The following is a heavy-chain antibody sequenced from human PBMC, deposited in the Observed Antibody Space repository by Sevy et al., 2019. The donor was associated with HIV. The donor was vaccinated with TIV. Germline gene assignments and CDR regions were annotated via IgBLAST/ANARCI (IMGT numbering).Heavy chain of an antibody. CDR1: GGTFSSYA. J-gene: IGHJ6*02. D-gene: IGHD2-2*01. V-gene: IGHV1-69*13. CDR2: IIPIFGTA. Sequence: ASVKVSCKASGGTFSSYAISWVRQAPGQGLEWMGGIIPIFGTANYAQKFQGRVTITADESTSTAYMELSSLRSEDTAVYYCARDTNNYCSSTSCLDYGMDVWGQGPRSPSP. CDR3: ARDTNNYCSSTSCLDYGMDV.